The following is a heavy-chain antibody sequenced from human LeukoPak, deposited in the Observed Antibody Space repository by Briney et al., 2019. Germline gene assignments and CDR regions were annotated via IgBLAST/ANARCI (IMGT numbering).Heavy chain of an antibody. CDR3: ARENYDSSGYYFSPH. J-gene: IGHJ4*02. CDR1: GFTFSNYA. Sequence: GGSLRPSCAASGFTFSNYAMHWVRQAPGKGLEWVAVMSYDGSKKYYADSVKGRFTISRDNSKNTLDLQMNSLRAEDTAVYYCARENYDSSGYYFSPHWGQGTRVTVSS. V-gene: IGHV3-30-3*01. D-gene: IGHD3-22*01. CDR2: MSYDGSKK.